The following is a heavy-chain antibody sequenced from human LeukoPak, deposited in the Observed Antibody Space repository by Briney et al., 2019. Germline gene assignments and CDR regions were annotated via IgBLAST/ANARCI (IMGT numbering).Heavy chain of an antibody. J-gene: IGHJ4*02. V-gene: IGHV1-2*02. Sequence: ASVKVSCKASGYTVTGYYMHWVRQAPGQGLEWMGWINPNSGGTNYAQKFQGRVTMTRDTSISTAYMELSRLRSDDTAVYYCARDVGYSSSWYSYWGQGTLVTVSS. D-gene: IGHD6-13*01. CDR1: GYTVTGYY. CDR3: ARDVGYSSSWYSY. CDR2: INPNSGGT.